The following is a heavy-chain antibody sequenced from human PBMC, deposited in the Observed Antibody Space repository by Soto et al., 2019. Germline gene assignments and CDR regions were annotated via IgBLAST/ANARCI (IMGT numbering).Heavy chain of an antibody. CDR2: INNDGSST. Sequence: GGSLRLSCEASGLTLRLYWMHWVRQVPGKGLVWVSRINNDGSSTSYADSVKGRFTIFRDNAKNTVSLQMNSLRVEDTAVYYCGRDMGRDGYIDYWGQGTLVTVSS. CDR1: GLTLRLYW. D-gene: IGHD1-26*01. J-gene: IGHJ4*02. CDR3: GRDMGRDGYIDY. V-gene: IGHV3-74*01.